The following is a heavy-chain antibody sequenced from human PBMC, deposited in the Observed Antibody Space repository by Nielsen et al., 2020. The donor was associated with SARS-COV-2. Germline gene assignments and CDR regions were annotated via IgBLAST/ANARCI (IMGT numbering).Heavy chain of an antibody. CDR1: GFTFSSYE. Sequence: GESLKISCAASGFTFSSYEMNWVRQAPGKGLEWVSYISSSGSTIYYADSVKGRFTISRDNAKNSLYLQMNSLRAEDTAVYYCARDLSIHGIAAAGNWGGMDVWGQGTTVTVSS. J-gene: IGHJ6*02. CDR2: ISSSGSTI. CDR3: ARDLSIHGIAAAGNWGGMDV. D-gene: IGHD6-13*01. V-gene: IGHV3-48*03.